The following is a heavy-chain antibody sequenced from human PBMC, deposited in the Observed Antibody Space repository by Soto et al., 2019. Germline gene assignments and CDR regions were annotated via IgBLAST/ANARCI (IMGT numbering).Heavy chain of an antibody. CDR1: GFTFSSYP. Sequence: EVQLVESGGAIVQPGGSLRLSCATSGFTFSSYPIHWVRQAPGKGPVWVSRITEDGSGTTYADSVKDRFTVTRDNANNTMYLQMSGLGAEDTAVYHCGRGTNGWRGMDYWGQGTLVTVSS. V-gene: IGHV3-74*01. D-gene: IGHD2-8*01. J-gene: IGHJ4*02. CDR3: GRGTNGWRGMDY. CDR2: ITEDGSGT.